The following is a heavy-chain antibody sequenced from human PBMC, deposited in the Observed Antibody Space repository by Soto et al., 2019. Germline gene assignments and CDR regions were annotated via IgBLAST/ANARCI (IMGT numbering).Heavy chain of an antibody. J-gene: IGHJ6*03. Sequence: GGSLRLSCAASGFTFSNAWMSWVRQAPGKGLEWVGRIKSKTDGGTTDYAAPVKGRFTISRDDSKNTLYLQMNSLKTEDTAVYYCTTGRLRRYYYYYMDVWGKGTTVTVSS. D-gene: IGHD3-16*01. CDR1: GFTFSNAW. V-gene: IGHV3-15*01. CDR2: IKSKTDGGTT. CDR3: TTGRLRRYYYYYMDV.